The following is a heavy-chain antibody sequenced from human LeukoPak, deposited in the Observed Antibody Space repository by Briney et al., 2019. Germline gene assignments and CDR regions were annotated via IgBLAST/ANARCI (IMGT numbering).Heavy chain of an antibody. D-gene: IGHD3-22*01. CDR2: ISYDGSNK. CDR1: GFSFSSYA. J-gene: IGHJ4*02. Sequence: PGRSLRLSCAASGFSFSSYAMHWVRQAPGKGLEWVAVISYDGSNKYYADSVKARFTISRDNSKNTLYLQMNSLRAEDTAVYYCAKETYYYDSSGYYSLYFDYWGQGTLVTVSS. V-gene: IGHV3-30*04. CDR3: AKETYYYDSSGYYSLYFDY.